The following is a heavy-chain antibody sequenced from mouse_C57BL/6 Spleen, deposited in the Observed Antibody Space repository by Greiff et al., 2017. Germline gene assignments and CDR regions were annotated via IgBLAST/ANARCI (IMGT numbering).Heavy chain of an antibody. D-gene: IGHD3-3*01. CDR1: GYTFTSYW. J-gene: IGHJ2*01. CDR3: AREGSLGQGY. V-gene: IGHV1-61*01. CDR2: IYPSDSET. Sequence: VQLQQPGAELVRPGSSVKLSCKASGYTFTSYWMDWVKQRPGQGLEWIGNIYPSDSETHYNQKFKDKATLTVDKSSSTAYMQLSSLTSEDSAVYYCAREGSLGQGYWGQGTTLTVSS.